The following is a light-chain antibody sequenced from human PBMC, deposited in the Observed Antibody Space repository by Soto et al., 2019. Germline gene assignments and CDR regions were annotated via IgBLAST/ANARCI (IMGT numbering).Light chain of an antibody. CDR3: QSSDTGLSRRWV. Sequence: QSVLTQPPSASGTPGQSVTISCSGSSSNIGAGYPVHWYQRLPGTPHQLLFTTNRPSGVPARCSASKSGASASLAITGLLADDDADDYCQSSDTGLSRRWVFGGGTKLTVL. J-gene: IGLJ3*02. CDR2: T. V-gene: IGLV1-40*01. CDR1: SSNIGAGYP.